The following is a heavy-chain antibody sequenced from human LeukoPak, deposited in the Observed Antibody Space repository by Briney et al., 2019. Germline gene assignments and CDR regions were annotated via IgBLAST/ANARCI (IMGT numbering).Heavy chain of an antibody. CDR2: ISSSSSTI. CDR1: GFTFSSYS. V-gene: IGHV3-48*01. Sequence: PGGSLRLSCAASGFTFSSYSMNWVRQAPGKGLEWVSYISSSSSTIYYADSVKGRFTISRDNAKNSLYLQMNSLSAEDTAVYYCAKGPNYDILTGWRKTYNGFDVWGQGTMVTVSS. D-gene: IGHD3-9*01. J-gene: IGHJ3*01. CDR3: AKGPNYDILTGWRKTYNGFDV.